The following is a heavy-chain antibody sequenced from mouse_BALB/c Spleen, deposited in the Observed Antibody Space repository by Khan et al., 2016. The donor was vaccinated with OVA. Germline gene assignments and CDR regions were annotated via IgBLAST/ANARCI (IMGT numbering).Heavy chain of an antibody. V-gene: IGHV3-2*02. CDR2: INYSGNT. CDR1: GYSITSEYA. Sequence: EVQLQESGPGLVKPSQSLSLTCTVTGYSITSEYAWNWIRQFPGNKLEWMGYINYSGNTRFNPSLKSRTSITRDTSKNQFFLQLNSVTTEDTATYYCARKVYYDYDPFAYWGQGTLVTVSA. J-gene: IGHJ3*01. D-gene: IGHD2-4*01. CDR3: ARKVYYDYDPFAY.